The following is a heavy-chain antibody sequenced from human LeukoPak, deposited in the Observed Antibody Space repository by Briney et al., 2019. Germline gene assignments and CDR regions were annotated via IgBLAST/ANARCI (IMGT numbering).Heavy chain of an antibody. Sequence: GGSLRLSCAAYGFTLSSYAMHWVRQAPGKGLEWVALMSYEGSNKFYAESVKGRFTISRDNSKKTLYLQMNSLRGEDTAVYYCAIGGDYAFRRVLSNWVQGTLVTVSS. D-gene: IGHD3-3*01. V-gene: IGHV3-30*04. CDR3: AIGGDYAFRRVLSN. CDR1: GFTLSSYA. CDR2: MSYEGSNK. J-gene: IGHJ4*02.